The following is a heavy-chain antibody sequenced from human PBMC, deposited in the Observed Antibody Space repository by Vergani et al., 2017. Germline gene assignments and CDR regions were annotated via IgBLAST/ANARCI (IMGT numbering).Heavy chain of an antibody. CDR2: IYTSGST. Sequence: QVQLQESGPGLVKPSQTLSLTCTVSGGSISSDGYCWSWIRQPAGKGLEWIGRIYTSGSTDYSPSLKSRVTMSVDTSKNQFSLRLSSVTDADTAVYYCARDRRKWFLTPRPYYSMDVWGKGTSVTVSS. CDR1: GGSISSDGYC. D-gene: IGHD3-22*01. V-gene: IGHV4-61*02. CDR3: ARDRRKWFLTPRPYYSMDV. J-gene: IGHJ6*03.